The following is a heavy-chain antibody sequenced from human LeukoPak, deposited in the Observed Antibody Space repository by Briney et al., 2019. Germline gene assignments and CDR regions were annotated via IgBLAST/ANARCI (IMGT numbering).Heavy chain of an antibody. CDR2: ISINGDNT. CDR1: GFTFSNHA. D-gene: IGHD1-26*01. Sequence: PGGSLRLSCAASGFTFSNHAMSWVRQAPGKGLEWVSGISINGDNTHLADFVKGRFAVSRDNSKNTVYLQMNGLSVDDTAVYYCARDWESTYWGQGTLVTVSS. CDR3: ARDWESTY. V-gene: IGHV3-23*01. J-gene: IGHJ4*02.